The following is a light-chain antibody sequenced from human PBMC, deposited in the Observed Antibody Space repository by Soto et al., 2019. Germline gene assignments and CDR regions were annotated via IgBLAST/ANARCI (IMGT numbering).Light chain of an antibody. J-gene: IGKJ1*01. CDR1: QSISSW. Sequence: DIQMTQSPSTLSASVGDRVTITCRASQSISSWLAWYQQKPGKAHKLLIYDASSLESGVPSRFSGSGSGTEFTLTISSLQPDDVATYYCQQYNSYAWTFGQGTKGDIK. V-gene: IGKV1-5*01. CDR2: DAS. CDR3: QQYNSYAWT.